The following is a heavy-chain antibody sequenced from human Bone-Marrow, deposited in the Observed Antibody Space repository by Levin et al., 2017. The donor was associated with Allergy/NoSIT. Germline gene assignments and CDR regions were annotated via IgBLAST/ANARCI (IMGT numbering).Heavy chain of an antibody. CDR2: ISPSDSDT. CDR1: GYTFTTYW. Sequence: GGSLRLSCQASGYTFTTYWIGWVRQMPDKGLEWMGIISPSDSDTRYSPSFQGQVTISVDKSINTAYLQWSSLKASDTAIYYCARQRGNYGSGSYSDYWGQGTLVAVSS. CDR3: ARQRGNYGSGSYSDY. V-gene: IGHV5-51*01. D-gene: IGHD3-10*01. J-gene: IGHJ4*02.